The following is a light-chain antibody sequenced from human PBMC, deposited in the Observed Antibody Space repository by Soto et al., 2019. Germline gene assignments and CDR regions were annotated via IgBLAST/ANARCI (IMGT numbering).Light chain of an antibody. CDR1: SSNIGAGND. CDR2: GNS. CDR3: QSYDSSLNGWV. V-gene: IGLV1-40*01. J-gene: IGLJ3*02. Sequence: QSVLTQPPSVSGAPGQRVTISCTGSSSNIGAGNDVRWYQQLPGTAPKLLIYGNSNRPSGVPDRFSGSKSGTSASLAITRLRAEDEADYYCQSYDSSLNGWVFGGGTKLTVL.